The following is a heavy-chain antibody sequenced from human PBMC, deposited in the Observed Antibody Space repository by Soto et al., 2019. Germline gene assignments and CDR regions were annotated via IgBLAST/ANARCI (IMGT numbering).Heavy chain of an antibody. CDR1: GFTFSSYR. V-gene: IGHV3-21*01. D-gene: IGHD5-12*01. J-gene: IGHJ4*02. Sequence: EVQLVESGGGLVKPGGSLRLSCAASGFTFSSYRMNWVRQAPGQGLEWVSSISSSSSYIYYADSVKGRFTISRDNAKNTLDLQMNSLRAEDTAVDDCAREGGKVSGRIGDSGYEPIDYWGQGTLVTVSS. CDR3: AREGGKVSGRIGDSGYEPIDY. CDR2: ISSSSSYI.